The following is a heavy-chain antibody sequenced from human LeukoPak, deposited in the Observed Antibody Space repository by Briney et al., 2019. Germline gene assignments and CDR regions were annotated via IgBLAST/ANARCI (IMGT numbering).Heavy chain of an antibody. CDR2: INPNSGGT. V-gene: IGHV1-2*02. Sequence: ASVKVSCKASGYTFTSYYMHWVRQAPGQGLEWMGWINPNSGGTNYAQKFQGRVTMTRDTSISTAYMELSRLRSDDTAVYYCARTRSILRYFDRLFSYWGQGTLVTVSS. CDR1: GYTFTSYY. CDR3: ARTRSILRYFDRLFSY. D-gene: IGHD3-9*01. J-gene: IGHJ4*02.